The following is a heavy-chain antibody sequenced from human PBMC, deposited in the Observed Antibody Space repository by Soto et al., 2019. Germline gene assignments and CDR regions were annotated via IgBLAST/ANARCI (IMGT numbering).Heavy chain of an antibody. V-gene: IGHV4-59*01. D-gene: IGHD3-22*01. CDR1: GGSISSYY. J-gene: IGHJ4*02. Sequence: SETLSLTCTVSGGSISSYYWSWIRQPPGKGLEWIGYIYYSGSTNYNPSLKSRVTISVDTSKNQFSLKLSSVTAADTAVYYCARDLPPYESSGYRPDYWGQGTLVTAPQ. CDR2: IYYSGST. CDR3: ARDLPPYESSGYRPDY.